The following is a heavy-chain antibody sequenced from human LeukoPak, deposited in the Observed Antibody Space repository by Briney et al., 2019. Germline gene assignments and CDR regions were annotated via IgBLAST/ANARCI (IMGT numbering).Heavy chain of an antibody. CDR3: ARGGRGTYSFDYYYGMDV. CDR1: GYTFSDYY. V-gene: IGHV1-2*02. J-gene: IGHJ6*02. Sequence: ASVKVSCKASGYTFSDYYMHWVRQAPGQGLEWMGWINPNSGGTNYAQKFQGRVTMTRDTSISTAYMELSRLRSDDTAVYYCARGGRGTYSFDYYYGMDVWGQGTTVTVSS. CDR2: INPNSGGT. D-gene: IGHD1-26*01.